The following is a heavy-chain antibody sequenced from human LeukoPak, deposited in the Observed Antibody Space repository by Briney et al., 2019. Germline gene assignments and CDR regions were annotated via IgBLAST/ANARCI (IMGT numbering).Heavy chain of an antibody. V-gene: IGHV3-7*01. CDR2: IKQDGSEK. CDR3: AALIVSKGGRVY. CDR1: VLTFSSYW. D-gene: IGHD3-22*01. J-gene: IGHJ4*02. Sequence: PGGSLRLSRAASVLTFSSYWMSWVRQAPGKGLEWVANIKQDGSEKYYVDSVKGRFTISRDNAKNSLYLQMNSLRAEDTAVYYCAALIVSKGGRVYWGQGTLVTVSS.